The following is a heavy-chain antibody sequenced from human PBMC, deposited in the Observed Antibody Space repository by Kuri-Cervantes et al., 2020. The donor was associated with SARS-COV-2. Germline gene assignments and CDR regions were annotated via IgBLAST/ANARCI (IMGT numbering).Heavy chain of an antibody. CDR3: VKSSYGGSSSWPDY. V-gene: IGHV3-64D*06. Sequence: GGSLRLACSASGFTFSIYAMHWVRQAPGKGLEYVSAISSNGGSTYYADSVKGRFTISRDNSKNTLYLQMSSLRAEDTAVYYCVKSSYGGSSSWPDYWGQGTLVTVSS. J-gene: IGHJ4*02. CDR2: ISSNGGST. D-gene: IGHD6-13*01. CDR1: GFTFSIYA.